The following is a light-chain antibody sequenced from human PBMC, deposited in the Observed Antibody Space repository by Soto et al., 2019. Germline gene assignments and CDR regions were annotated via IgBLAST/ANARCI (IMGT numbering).Light chain of an antibody. Sequence: SVLTQSQGTMSLSPGERATLSCRASQSVSNNYLAWYQQKPGQAPRLLIYGASTRATGIPDRFSGSGSGTDFTLTISRLEPEDFAVYYCQQYNNWPTFGQGTKVDIK. CDR1: QSVSNNY. J-gene: IGKJ1*01. CDR3: QQYNNWPT. CDR2: GAS. V-gene: IGKV3-20*01.